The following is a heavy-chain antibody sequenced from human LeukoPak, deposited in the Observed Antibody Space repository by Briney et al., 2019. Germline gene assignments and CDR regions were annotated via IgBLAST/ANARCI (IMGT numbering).Heavy chain of an antibody. Sequence: SETLSLTCTVSGGSISSYFWSWIRQPPGEGLEWIGYIYYSGSTNYNPPLKSRVTISVDTSKNQFSLKLSSVTAADTAVYYCASYSGYSYGYAFDIWGQGTVVTVSS. D-gene: IGHD5-18*01. J-gene: IGHJ3*02. CDR1: GGSISSYF. CDR2: IYYSGST. V-gene: IGHV4-59*01. CDR3: ASYSGYSYGYAFDI.